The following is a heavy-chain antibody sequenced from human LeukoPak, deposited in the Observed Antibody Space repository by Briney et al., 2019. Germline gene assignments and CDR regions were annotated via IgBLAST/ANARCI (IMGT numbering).Heavy chain of an antibody. D-gene: IGHD5-24*01. J-gene: IGHJ4*02. CDR2: INPNSGGT. Sequence: APVKVSCKASGYTFTGYYMHWVRQAPGQGLEWMGWINPNSGGTNYAQKFQGRVTMTRDTSITTAYMELRSLRSDDTAVYYCAKSRDDYKPVDYWGQGTLVTVSS. CDR3: AKSRDDYKPVDY. CDR1: GYTFTGYY. V-gene: IGHV1-2*02.